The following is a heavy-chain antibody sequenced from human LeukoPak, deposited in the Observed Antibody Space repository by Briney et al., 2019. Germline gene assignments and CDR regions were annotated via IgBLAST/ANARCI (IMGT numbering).Heavy chain of an antibody. CDR1: GFIFSNCG. CDR3: TKRHGSGIKYFDY. Sequence: AGGSLRLSCAASGFIFSNCGMHWVRQAPGKGLEWVAVIWFDGSNKYYIDSVKGRFAISRDNSKNTLYLQMNSLRAEDTAIYYCTKRHGSGIKYFDYWGQGTLVTVSS. V-gene: IGHV3-33*06. J-gene: IGHJ4*02. CDR2: IWFDGSNK. D-gene: IGHD3-10*01.